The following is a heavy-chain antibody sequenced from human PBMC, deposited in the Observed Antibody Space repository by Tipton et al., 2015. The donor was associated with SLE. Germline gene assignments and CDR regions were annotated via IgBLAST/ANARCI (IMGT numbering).Heavy chain of an antibody. V-gene: IGHV4-39*07. Sequence: TLSLTCTVSGGSISRSSYYWGWIRQPPGKGLEWIGSIYYSGSTYYNPSLKSRVTISVDTSKNQFSLKLSSVTAADTAQYYCARINVPTAMDFYYYYMDVWGNGTTVTVSS. J-gene: IGHJ6*03. CDR3: ARINVPTAMDFYYYYMDV. D-gene: IGHD2-2*01. CDR2: IYYSGST. CDR1: GGSISRSSYY.